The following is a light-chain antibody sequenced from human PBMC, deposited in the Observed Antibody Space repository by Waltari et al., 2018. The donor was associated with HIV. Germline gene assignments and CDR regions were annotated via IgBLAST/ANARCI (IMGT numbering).Light chain of an antibody. CDR2: LGS. CDR1: QNPRHTNGHNY. V-gene: IGKV2-28*01. CDR3: MQGHETAV. Sequence: IALIQSPDYLAACPGESLSISCTSSQNPRHTNGHNYLDWYLQRPGQALELRIYLGSQRDSAVPDRFGGSGSGTSDILKINRAETDDVGVYYCMQGHETAVFGQEPKVELK. J-gene: IGKJ1*01.